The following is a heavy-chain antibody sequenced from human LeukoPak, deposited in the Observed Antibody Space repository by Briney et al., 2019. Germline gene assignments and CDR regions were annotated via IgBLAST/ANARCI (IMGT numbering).Heavy chain of an antibody. CDR3: ASGSLGGWFDP. CDR1: GYSISSGYY. Sequence: PSETLSLTCAVSGYSISSGYYWGWIRQPPGKGLEWIGSIYHSGSTYYNPSLKSRVTISVDTSKNQFSLKLSSVTAADTAVYYCASGSLGGWFDPWGQGTLVTVSS. CDR2: IYHSGST. J-gene: IGHJ5*02. V-gene: IGHV4-38-2*01. D-gene: IGHD3-10*01.